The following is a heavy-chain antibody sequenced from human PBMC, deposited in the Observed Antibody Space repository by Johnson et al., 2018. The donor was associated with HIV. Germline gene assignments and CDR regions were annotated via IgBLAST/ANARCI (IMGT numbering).Heavy chain of an antibody. CDR1: GFTFDDYA. D-gene: IGHD3-16*01. Sequence: VQLVESGGGLVQPGRSLRLSCAASGFTFDDYAMHWVRQAPGKGLEWVSGIGTAGDPYYPGSVKGRFIISRENAKNSLYLQMHSLRAGDRAGYYCARAGVGAGAFDIWGQGTMVTVSS. V-gene: IGHV3-13*05. CDR2: IGTAGDP. CDR3: ARAGVGAGAFDI. J-gene: IGHJ3*02.